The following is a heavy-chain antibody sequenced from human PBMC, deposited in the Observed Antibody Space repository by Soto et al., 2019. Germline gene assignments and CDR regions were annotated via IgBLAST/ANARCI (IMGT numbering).Heavy chain of an antibody. Sequence: GGSLRLSCAASGFTFSSYGMHWVRQAPGKGLEWVAVIWYDGSNKYYADSVKGRFTISRDNSKNTLYLQMNSLRAEDTAVYYCARGGCSGGSCYPYYYYYGMDVWGQGTTVTVSS. CDR1: GFTFSSYG. V-gene: IGHV3-33*01. D-gene: IGHD2-15*01. J-gene: IGHJ6*02. CDR2: IWYDGSNK. CDR3: ARGGCSGGSCYPYYYYYGMDV.